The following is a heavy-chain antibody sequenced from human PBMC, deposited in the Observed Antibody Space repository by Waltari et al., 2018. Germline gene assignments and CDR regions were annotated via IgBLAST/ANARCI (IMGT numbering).Heavy chain of an antibody. V-gene: IGHV1-69*12. J-gene: IGHJ3*02. CDR2: IIPIFDTP. CDR3: ARDVSLVVTDDDPDI. CDR1: GDTFSTYD. Sequence: QVQLVQSGAEVTKPGSSVKVSCKASGDTFSTYDITWVRQAPGQGLEWMGGIIPIFDTPSYPQKFQGRVTITADASTKTAYMELSSLRSEDTAVYYCARDVSLVVTDDDPDIWGQGTMVTVSS. D-gene: IGHD3-16*01.